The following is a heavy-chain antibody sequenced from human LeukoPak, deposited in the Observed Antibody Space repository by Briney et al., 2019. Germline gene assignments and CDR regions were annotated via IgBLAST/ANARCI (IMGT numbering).Heavy chain of an antibody. J-gene: IGHJ4*02. Sequence: GGSLRLSCAASGFTFSSYSMNWVRQAPGKGLEWVSYISSSSSTIYYADSVKGRFTISRDNAKNSLYLQMNSLRAEDTAVYYYARGGYSGSFDYWGQGTLVTVSS. CDR1: GFTFSSYS. V-gene: IGHV3-48*01. CDR2: ISSSSSTI. D-gene: IGHD1-26*01. CDR3: ARGGYSGSFDY.